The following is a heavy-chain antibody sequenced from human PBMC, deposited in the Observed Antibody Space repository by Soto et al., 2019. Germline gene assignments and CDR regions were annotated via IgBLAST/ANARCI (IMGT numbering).Heavy chain of an antibody. CDR1: GGSISSGDYY. Sequence: SETLSLTCTVSGGSISSGDYYWSWIRQPPGEGLEWIGYIYYSGSTYYNPSLKSRVTISVDTSKNQFSLKLSSVTAADTAVYYCARAFDDYYDSSGNWFDPWGQGTLVTVSS. CDR3: ARAFDDYYDSSGNWFDP. V-gene: IGHV4-30-4*01. D-gene: IGHD3-22*01. J-gene: IGHJ5*02. CDR2: IYYSGST.